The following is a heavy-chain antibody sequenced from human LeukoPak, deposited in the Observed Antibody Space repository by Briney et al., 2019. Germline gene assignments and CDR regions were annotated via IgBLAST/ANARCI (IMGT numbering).Heavy chain of an antibody. D-gene: IGHD2-15*01. CDR2: IYSSGST. CDR1: GDSFSSATYS. J-gene: IGHJ1*01. CDR3: ARQLRRHDSFLEYFQH. Sequence: PSETLSLTCTVSGDSFSSATYSWGWIRQPPGKGLEWIATIYSSGSTHYNPSLRGPVTISVDTSKNHFYLNLSSVTAADTAVYYCARQLRRHDSFLEYFQHWGQGTLVTVSA. V-gene: IGHV4-39*01.